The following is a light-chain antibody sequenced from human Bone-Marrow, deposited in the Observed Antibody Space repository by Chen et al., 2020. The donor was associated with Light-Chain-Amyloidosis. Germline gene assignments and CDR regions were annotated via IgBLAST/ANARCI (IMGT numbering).Light chain of an antibody. CDR1: NIGSTS. CDR3: QVWDRSSDRPV. V-gene: IGLV3-21*02. J-gene: IGLJ3*02. Sequence: SYVLTQPSSVAVASGQTATFPCGGNNIGSTSVHWYQQTPGPAPLLVVYDDSDRPSGIPERLSGSNAGNTATLTISRVEAGDEADYYCQVWDRSSDRPVFGGGTKLTVL. CDR2: DDS.